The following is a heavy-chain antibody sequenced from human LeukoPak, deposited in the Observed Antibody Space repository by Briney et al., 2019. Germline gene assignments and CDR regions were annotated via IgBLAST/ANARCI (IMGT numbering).Heavy chain of an antibody. J-gene: IGHJ3*02. Sequence: ASVKVSCKAFGYSLTNYYVHWVRQAPGQGLEWMGGIIPIFGTANYAQKFQGRVTITTDESTSTAYMELSSLRSEDTAVYYCARSSWRIAVAGTTVGAFDIWGQGTMVTVSS. CDR2: IIPIFGTA. D-gene: IGHD6-19*01. CDR3: ARSSWRIAVAGTTVGAFDI. CDR1: GYSLTNYY. V-gene: IGHV1-69*05.